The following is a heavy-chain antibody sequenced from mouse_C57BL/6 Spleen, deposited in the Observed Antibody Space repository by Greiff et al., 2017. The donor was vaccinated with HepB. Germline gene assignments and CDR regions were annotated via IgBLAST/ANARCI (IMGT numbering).Heavy chain of an antibody. CDR1: GFTFSDYY. V-gene: IGHV5-12*01. Sequence: EVQGVESGGGLVQPGGSLKLSCAASGFTFSDYYMYWVRQTPEKRLEWVAYISNGGGSTYYPDTVKGRFTISRDNAKNTLNLQMSRLKSEDTAMYYCARDGDYGSSYGSFAYWGQGTLVTVSA. D-gene: IGHD1-1*01. CDR2: ISNGGGST. CDR3: ARDGDYGSSYGSFAY. J-gene: IGHJ3*01.